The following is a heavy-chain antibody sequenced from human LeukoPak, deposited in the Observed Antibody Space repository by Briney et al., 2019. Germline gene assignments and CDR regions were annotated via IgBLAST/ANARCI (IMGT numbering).Heavy chain of an antibody. V-gene: IGHV3-74*01. Sequence: GGSLRLSCAASGFTFSGYWMHWVRQALGKRLVWVSRINEDGSSTSYADSVKGRFTISRDNAKNTLYLQMNSLRAEDTAVYYCARDSSGSSFDPWGQGTLVTVSS. CDR2: INEDGSST. CDR1: GFTFSGYW. D-gene: IGHD6-19*01. J-gene: IGHJ5*02. CDR3: ARDSSGSSFDP.